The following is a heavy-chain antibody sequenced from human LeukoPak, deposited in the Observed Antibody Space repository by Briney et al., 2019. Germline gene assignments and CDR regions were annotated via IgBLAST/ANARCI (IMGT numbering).Heavy chain of an antibody. J-gene: IGHJ6*02. CDR3: ARGGTVEIDGMDV. CDR2: IYYSGST. D-gene: IGHD5-24*01. CDR1: GGSISSGSYY. Sequence: SQTLSLTCTVSGGSISSGSYYWSWIRQPPGKGLEWIGYIYYSGSTNYNPSLKSRVTISVDTSKNQFSLKLSSVTAADTAVYYCARGGTVEIDGMDVWGQGTTVTVSS. V-gene: IGHV4-61*01.